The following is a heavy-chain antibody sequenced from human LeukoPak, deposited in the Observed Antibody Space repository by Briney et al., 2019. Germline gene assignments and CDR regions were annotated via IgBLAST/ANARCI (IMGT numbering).Heavy chain of an antibody. CDR1: GFTFSNYW. Sequence: PGGSLRLSCAASGFTFSNYWMHWVRQAPGKGLVWVSRINNDGSSTIYADSVKGRFTISRDNAKNTLSLQMNSLRAEGTAVYYCARLAAHDAFDIWGQGTMVTVSS. J-gene: IGHJ3*02. CDR2: INNDGSST. V-gene: IGHV3-74*01. CDR3: ARLAAHDAFDI.